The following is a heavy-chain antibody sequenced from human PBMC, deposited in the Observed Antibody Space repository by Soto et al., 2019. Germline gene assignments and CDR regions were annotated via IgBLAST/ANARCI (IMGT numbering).Heavy chain of an antibody. CDR2: INPSGGST. CDR3: ARTLVYDNDY. Sequence: ASVKVSCKVSGYTLTELSMHWVRQAPGKGLEWMGIINPSGGSTSYAQKFQGRVTMTRDTSTSTVYMELSSLRSEDTAVYYCARTLVYDNDYWGQGTLVTVSS. J-gene: IGHJ4*02. D-gene: IGHD3-9*01. CDR1: GYTLTELS. V-gene: IGHV1-46*01.